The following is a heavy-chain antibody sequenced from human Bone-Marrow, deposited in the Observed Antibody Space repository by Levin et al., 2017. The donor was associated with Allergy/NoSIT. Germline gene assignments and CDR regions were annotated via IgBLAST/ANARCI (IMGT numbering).Heavy chain of an antibody. Sequence: SQTLSLTCVVSGASLPTTNWWSWVRHTPGKGLEWIGQVYHRGSTNYNPSLRGRVSISLDKSRNQFSLKLISVTATDTATYYCTRVGDVSEYYYAVDVWGPGAPVTVSS. CDR1: GASLPTTNW. V-gene: IGHV4-4*02. D-gene: IGHD2/OR15-2a*01. CDR3: TRVGDVSEYYYAVDV. J-gene: IGHJ6*02. CDR2: VYHRGST.